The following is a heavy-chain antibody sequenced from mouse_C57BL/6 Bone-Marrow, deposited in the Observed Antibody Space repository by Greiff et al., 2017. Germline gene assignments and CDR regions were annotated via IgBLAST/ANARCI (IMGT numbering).Heavy chain of an antibody. CDR2: ILPGSGST. Sequence: QVQLQQSGAELMKPGASVKLSCTATGFTFTGYWIEWVKQGPGHGLEWIGEILPGSGSTNYTEKFKGKATFTADTSSNTAYMQLSSLTTEDSAIYYCARGCLGYSNYPFDYWGQGTTLTVSS. CDR3: ARGCLGYSNYPFDY. CDR1: GFTFTGYW. D-gene: IGHD2-5*01. J-gene: IGHJ2*01. V-gene: IGHV1-9*01.